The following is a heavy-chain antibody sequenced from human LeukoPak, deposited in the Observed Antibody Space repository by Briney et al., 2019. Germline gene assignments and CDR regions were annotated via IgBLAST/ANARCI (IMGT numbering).Heavy chain of an antibody. CDR1: GYTFTSYY. D-gene: IGHD4-17*01. V-gene: IGHV1-46*01. CDR2: INPSGGST. CDR3: ARGDYGDYVKSSRFDP. Sequence: ASVKVSCKASGYTFTSYYMHWVRHAPGQGLESTGIINPSGGSTSYAQKFQGRVTMTRDTSTSTVYMELSSLRSEDTAVYYCARGDYGDYVKSSRFDPWGQGTLVTVSS. J-gene: IGHJ5*02.